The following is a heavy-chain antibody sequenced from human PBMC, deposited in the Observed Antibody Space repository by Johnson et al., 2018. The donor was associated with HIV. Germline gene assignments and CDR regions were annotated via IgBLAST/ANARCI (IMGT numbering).Heavy chain of an antibody. V-gene: IGHV3-66*01. Sequence: MLLVESGGGLVQPGGSLRLSCASGFTVSTNYMSWVRQAPGKGLEWVSVIYSGDTTYYADSVKGRFTISRDNSKNTLYLQMNSLRAEDTAVYYCERAYSYGAFDIWGLGTKVTVSS. CDR1: GFTVSTNY. CDR2: IYSGDTT. J-gene: IGHJ3*02. D-gene: IGHD5-18*01. CDR3: ERAYSYGAFDI.